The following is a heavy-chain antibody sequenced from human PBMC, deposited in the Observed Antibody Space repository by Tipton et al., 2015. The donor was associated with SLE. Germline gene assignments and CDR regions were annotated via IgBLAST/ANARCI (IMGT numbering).Heavy chain of an antibody. Sequence: GLVKPSETLTLICDVSGYSISDGYFWGWIRQPPGEGLELIGSIHHTGSTYYKPSLTSRVTMSVDTSKNQLSLRLTSVTAADTAVYYCARGDCTTAVCPFDNWGQGTLVTVSS. CDR1: GYSISDGYF. CDR3: ARGDCTTAVCPFDN. V-gene: IGHV4-38-2*01. J-gene: IGHJ4*02. CDR2: IHHTGST. D-gene: IGHD2-8*01.